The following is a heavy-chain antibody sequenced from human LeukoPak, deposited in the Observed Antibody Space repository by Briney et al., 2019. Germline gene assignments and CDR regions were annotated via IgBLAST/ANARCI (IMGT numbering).Heavy chain of an antibody. CDR2: ISSSSSTI. CDR3: ARVDSYSSGWYIPRYYYYMDV. CDR1: GFTFSSYS. V-gene: IGHV3-48*01. Sequence: GGSLRLSCAASGFTFSSYSMNWVRQAPGKGLEWVSYISSSSSTIYYADSVKGRFTISRDNAKNSLYLQMNSLRAEDTAVYYCARVDSYSSGWYIPRYYYYMDVWGKGTTVTVSS. J-gene: IGHJ6*03. D-gene: IGHD6-19*01.